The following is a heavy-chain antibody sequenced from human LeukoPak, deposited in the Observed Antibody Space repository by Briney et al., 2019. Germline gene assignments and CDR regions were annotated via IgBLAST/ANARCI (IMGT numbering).Heavy chain of an antibody. Sequence: ASVKVSCKASGGTFSSYAISWVRQAPGQGLEWMGGIIPIFGTANYAQKFQGRVTITADESTSTAYMELSSLRSEDTAIYYCAKIAASDTGEGYWGQGTLVTVSS. V-gene: IGHV1-69*13. CDR1: GGTFSSYA. J-gene: IGHJ4*02. CDR2: IIPIFGTA. D-gene: IGHD6-13*01. CDR3: AKIAASDTGEGY.